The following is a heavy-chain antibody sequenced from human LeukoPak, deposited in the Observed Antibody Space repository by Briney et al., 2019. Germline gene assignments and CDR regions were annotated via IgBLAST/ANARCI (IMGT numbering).Heavy chain of an antibody. Sequence: SETLSLTCAVYGGSFSGYYWSWIRQPPGKGLEWIGEINHSGSTNYNPSLKSRVTISVDTSKNQFSLKLNSVTAADTAIYYCARHGCSGGGCPFQHWGQGTQVTVSS. J-gene: IGHJ1*01. CDR2: INHSGST. V-gene: IGHV4-34*01. CDR1: GGSFSGYY. CDR3: ARHGCSGGGCPFQH. D-gene: IGHD2-15*01.